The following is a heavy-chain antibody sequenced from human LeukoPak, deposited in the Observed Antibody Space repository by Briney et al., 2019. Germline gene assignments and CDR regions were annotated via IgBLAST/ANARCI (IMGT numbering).Heavy chain of an antibody. J-gene: IGHJ3*01. D-gene: IGHD6-13*01. V-gene: IGHV4-34*01. CDR1: GGSFSGYY. Sequence: SETLSLTCAVYGGSFSGYYWSWIRQPPGKGLEWIGEINHSGSTNYNPSLKSRVTISVDTSKNQFSLKLSSVTAADTAVYYCARASAAGTGLDAFDLWGQGTMVTVSS. CDR2: INHSGST. CDR3: ARASAAGTGLDAFDL.